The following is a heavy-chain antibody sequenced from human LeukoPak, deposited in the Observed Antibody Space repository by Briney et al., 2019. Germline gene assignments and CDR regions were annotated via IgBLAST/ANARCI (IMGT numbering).Heavy chain of an antibody. V-gene: IGHV5-51*01. Sequence: GESLKISCKGSGYTFSSYWIGWVRQMPGKGLEWMGIIHPGDSDTRYSPSFQGQVTISADKSISTAYLQWSSLKASDTAMYYCTRVYGYYVDYWGQGTLVTVSS. J-gene: IGHJ4*02. CDR3: TRVYGYYVDY. CDR2: IHPGDSDT. CDR1: GYTFSSYW. D-gene: IGHD3-10*01.